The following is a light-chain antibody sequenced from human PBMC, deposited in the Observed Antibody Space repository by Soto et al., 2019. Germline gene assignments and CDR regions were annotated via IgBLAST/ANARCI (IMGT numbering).Light chain of an antibody. CDR1: NSDVGAYNF. J-gene: IGLJ3*02. CDR3: CSYAGDYNLV. CDR2: DVN. Sequence: ALTQPRSVSGSPGQSVTISCTGTNSDVGAYNFVSWYQQQPGKAPKLILYDVNQRPSGVPDRLSGSKSDNTASLTISGLQTEDEADYYCCSYAGDYNLVFGGGTK. V-gene: IGLV2-11*01.